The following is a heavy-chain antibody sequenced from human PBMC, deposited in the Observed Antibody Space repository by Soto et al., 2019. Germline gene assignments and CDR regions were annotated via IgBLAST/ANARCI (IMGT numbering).Heavy chain of an antibody. D-gene: IGHD6-19*01. V-gene: IGHV3-9*01. Sequence: ESGGGLVQPGRSLRLSCAAFGFTFEDYAMHWIRQTPGKGLEWVAGINWNSGSVGYADSVKGRLTISRDNANNSLYLQMDSLRTEDTALYYCAKGRGALAVVSNWFDPWGQGTLVTVSS. CDR3: AKGRGALAVVSNWFDP. CDR2: INWNSGSV. CDR1: GFTFEDYA. J-gene: IGHJ5*02.